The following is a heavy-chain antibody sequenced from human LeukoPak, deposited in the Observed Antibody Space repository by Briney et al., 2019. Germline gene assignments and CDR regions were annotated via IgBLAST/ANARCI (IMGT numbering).Heavy chain of an antibody. CDR3: AKGGDFWSGYSGNFDY. CDR1: GFTFSNYG. Sequence: GRSLRLSCAASGFTFSNYGMHWVRQAPGKGLEWVAVISYDGSSKYYADSVKGRFTISRDNSKNTLYLQMNSLRAEDTAVYYCAKGGDFWSGYSGNFDYWGQGTLVTVSS. J-gene: IGHJ4*02. V-gene: IGHV3-30*18. D-gene: IGHD3-3*01. CDR2: ISYDGSSK.